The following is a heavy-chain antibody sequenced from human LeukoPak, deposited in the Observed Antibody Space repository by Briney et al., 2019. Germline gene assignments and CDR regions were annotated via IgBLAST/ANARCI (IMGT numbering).Heavy chain of an antibody. CDR1: GFTFSSYG. J-gene: IGHJ4*02. V-gene: IGHV3-33*01. Sequence: GGSLRLSCAASGFTFSSYGMHWVRQAPGKGLEWVAVIWYDGSNKYYADSVKGRFTISRDNSKNTLYLQMNSLRAEDTAVYYCARDPHIVVEPSDRVYFLDSWGQGTLVTVSP. CDR3: ARDPHIVVEPSDRVYFLDS. D-gene: IGHD2-2*01. CDR2: IWYDGSNK.